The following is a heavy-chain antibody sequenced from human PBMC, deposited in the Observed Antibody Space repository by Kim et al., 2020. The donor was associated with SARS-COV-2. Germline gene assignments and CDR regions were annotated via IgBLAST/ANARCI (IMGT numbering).Heavy chain of an antibody. D-gene: IGHD3-10*01. V-gene: IGHV3-23*01. CDR3: AKDGKPRWLAYGSGSYPPAY. CDR2: ISGSGGST. Sequence: GGSLRLSCAASGFTFSSYAMSWVRQAPGKGLEWVSAISGSGGSTYYADSVKGRFTISRDNSKNTLYLQMNSLRAEDTAVYYCAKDGKPRWLAYGSGSYPPAYWGQGTLVTVSS. CDR1: GFTFSSYA. J-gene: IGHJ4*02.